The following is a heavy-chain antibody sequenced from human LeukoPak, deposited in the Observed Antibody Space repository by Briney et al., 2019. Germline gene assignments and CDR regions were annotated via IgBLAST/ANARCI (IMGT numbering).Heavy chain of an antibody. CDR3: ARDNEEQWLSQGDLFDY. J-gene: IGHJ4*02. V-gene: IGHV1-18*01. CDR1: GYTFTSYG. CDR2: ISAYNGNT. D-gene: IGHD6-19*01. Sequence: ASVKVSCKASGYTFTSYGISWVRQAPGQGLEWMGWISAYNGNTNYAQKLQDRVTMTTDTSTSTAYMELRSLRSDDTAVYYCARDNEEQWLSQGDLFDYWGQGTLVTVSS.